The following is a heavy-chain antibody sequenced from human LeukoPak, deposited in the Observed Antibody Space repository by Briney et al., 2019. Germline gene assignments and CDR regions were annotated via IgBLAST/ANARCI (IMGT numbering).Heavy chain of an antibody. CDR2: IYTSGCT. V-gene: IGHV4-4*07. CDR3: ARGVGSSSWYGGYYYYYMDV. D-gene: IGHD6-13*01. CDR1: VGSISSYY. Sequence: SETLSLTCTVSVGSISSYYWSWLRQPAGKGLEWIGRIYTSGCTNYNPSLKSRVTMSVDTSKNQFSLTLRSVTAADTAVYYCARGVGSSSWYGGYYYYYMDVWGKGTTVTVSS. J-gene: IGHJ6*03.